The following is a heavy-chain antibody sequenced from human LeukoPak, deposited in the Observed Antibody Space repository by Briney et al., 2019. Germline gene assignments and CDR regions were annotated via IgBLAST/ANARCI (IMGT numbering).Heavy chain of an antibody. Sequence: SETLSLTCTVSGYSISSGYYWGWIRQPPGKGLEWIGSIYHSGSTYYNPSLKSRVTISVDTSKNQFSLKLSSVTAADTAVYYCARESHYGDYIDYWGQGTLVTVSS. CDR2: IYHSGST. CDR1: GYSISSGYY. J-gene: IGHJ4*02. CDR3: ARESHYGDYIDY. V-gene: IGHV4-38-2*02. D-gene: IGHD4-17*01.